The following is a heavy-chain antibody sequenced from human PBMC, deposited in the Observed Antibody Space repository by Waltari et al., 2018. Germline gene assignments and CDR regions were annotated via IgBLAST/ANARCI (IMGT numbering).Heavy chain of an antibody. J-gene: IGHJ3*02. CDR2: IKQDGSEK. CDR1: GFTFSSYW. CDR3: ARVVGGRAVAGSAFDI. D-gene: IGHD6-19*01. V-gene: IGHV3-7*01. Sequence: EVQLVESGGGLVQPGGSLRLSCAASGFTFSSYWMSWVRQAPGKGRGWVGNIKQDGSEKYYVDSVKGRFTSSRDNAKNSLYLQMNSLRAEDTAVYYCARVVGGRAVAGSAFDIWGQGTMVTVSS.